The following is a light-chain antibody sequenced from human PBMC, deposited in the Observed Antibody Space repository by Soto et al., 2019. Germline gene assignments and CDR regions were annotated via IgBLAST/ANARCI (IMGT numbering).Light chain of an antibody. J-gene: IGKJ1*01. CDR2: KGS. CDR1: QSINNW. Sequence: DIQMTQSPSTLSASVGDRVTITCRASQSINNWMAWYQKKPGRAPKLLVFKGSSLVSGVPSRFSGSGSGKEFTLTISSLLPDDFATYSCQQYKTHWKFGQGTTVDIK. CDR3: QQYKTHWK. V-gene: IGKV1-5*03.